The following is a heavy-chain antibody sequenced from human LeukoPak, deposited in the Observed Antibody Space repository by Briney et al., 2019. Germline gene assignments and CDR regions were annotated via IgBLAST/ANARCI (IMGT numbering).Heavy chain of an antibody. CDR1: GYTFTGYY. D-gene: IGHD3-22*01. V-gene: IGHV1-46*01. Sequence: ASVKVSCKASGYTFTGYYMHWVRQAPGQGLEWMGIINPSGGSTSYAQKFQGRVTMTRDTSTSTVYMELSSLRSEDTAVYYCARFHSSGYAYPNWGQGTLVTVSS. CDR3: ARFHSSGYAYPN. J-gene: IGHJ4*02. CDR2: INPSGGST.